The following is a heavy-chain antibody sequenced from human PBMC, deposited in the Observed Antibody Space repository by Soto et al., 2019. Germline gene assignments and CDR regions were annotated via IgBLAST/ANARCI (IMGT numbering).Heavy chain of an antibody. Sequence: PGGSLSLSCEATGFTFSSYWMHWVRQAPGKGLVWVSRINSDGSSTSYADSVKGRFTISRDNAKNTLYLQMNSLRAEDTAVYYCERDSAVGNFDDWGKGTLVTVS. J-gene: IGHJ4*02. V-gene: IGHV3-74*01. CDR2: INSDGSST. CDR1: GFTFSSYW. D-gene: IGHD6-19*01. CDR3: ERDSAVGNFDD.